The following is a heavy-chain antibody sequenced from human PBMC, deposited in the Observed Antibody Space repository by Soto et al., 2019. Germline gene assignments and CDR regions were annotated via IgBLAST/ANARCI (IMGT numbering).Heavy chain of an antibody. D-gene: IGHD3-3*01. CDR2: IDPSDSYT. Sequence: PGESLKISCKGSGYSFTSYWISWVRQMPGKGLEWMGRIDPSDSYTNYSPSFQGHVTISADKSISTAYLQWSSQKASDTAMYYCARRPLEWLVPQDYYGMDVWGQGTTVTVSS. CDR3: ARRPLEWLVPQDYYGMDV. CDR1: GYSFTSYW. V-gene: IGHV5-10-1*01. J-gene: IGHJ6*02.